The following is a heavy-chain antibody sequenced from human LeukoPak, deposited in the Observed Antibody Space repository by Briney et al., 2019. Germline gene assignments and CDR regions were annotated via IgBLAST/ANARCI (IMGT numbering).Heavy chain of an antibody. Sequence: GGSLRLSCAASGFTFSSYSMNWVRQALGKGLEWVSYISSSSSTIYYADSVKGRFTISRDNAKNSLYLQMNSLRAEDTAVYYCARSYYGSGSWVNFDYWGQGTLVTVSS. CDR3: ARSYYGSGSWVNFDY. J-gene: IGHJ4*02. V-gene: IGHV3-48*01. CDR1: GFTFSSYS. D-gene: IGHD3-10*01. CDR2: ISSSSSTI.